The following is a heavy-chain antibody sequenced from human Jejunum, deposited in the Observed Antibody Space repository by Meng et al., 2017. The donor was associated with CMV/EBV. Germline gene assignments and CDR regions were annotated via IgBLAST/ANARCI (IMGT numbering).Heavy chain of an antibody. CDR1: FSRSA. CDR2: ISGGGST. CDR3: AKRIEARRMRLNYYGMDV. Sequence: FSRSAMSWVRQAPGKGLEWVSSISGGGSTYYADSVKGRFTISRDNSKDTLYLQINSLRVEDTAVYYCAKRIEARRMRLNYYGMDVWGQGTTVTVSS. J-gene: IGHJ6*02. V-gene: IGHV3-23*01. D-gene: IGHD6-6*01.